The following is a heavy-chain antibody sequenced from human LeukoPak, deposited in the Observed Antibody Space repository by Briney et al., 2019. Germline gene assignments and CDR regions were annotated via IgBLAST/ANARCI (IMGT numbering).Heavy chain of an antibody. J-gene: IGHJ4*02. CDR1: GYTFTSYD. CDR2: MNPNSGNT. Sequence: GASVKVSCKASGYTFTSYDINWVRQATGQGLEWMGWMNPNSGNTGYAQKFQGRVTMTRNTSISTAYMELSSVTAADTAVYYCAREGRPDSGSYYVPHGDRPVTFDYWGQGTLVTVSS. V-gene: IGHV1-8*01. CDR3: AREGRPDSGSYYVPHGDRPVTFDY. D-gene: IGHD1-26*01.